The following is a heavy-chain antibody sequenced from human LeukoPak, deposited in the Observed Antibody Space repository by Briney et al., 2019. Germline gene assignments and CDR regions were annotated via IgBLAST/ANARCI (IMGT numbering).Heavy chain of an antibody. CDR2: ISYDGSDK. CDR3: AKRSTENYFDY. Sequence: PGGSLRLSCAASGFTFSSYGMHWVRQAPGKGLEWVTVISYDGSDKNYADSVKGRFTISRDNSRNTLYLQMNSLRAEDTAVYYCAKRSTENYFDYWGQGTLVTVSS. CDR1: GFTFSSYG. V-gene: IGHV3-30*18. J-gene: IGHJ4*02.